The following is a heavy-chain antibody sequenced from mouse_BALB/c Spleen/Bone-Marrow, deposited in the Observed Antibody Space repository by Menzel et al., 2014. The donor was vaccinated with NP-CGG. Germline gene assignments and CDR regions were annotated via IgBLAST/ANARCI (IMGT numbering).Heavy chain of an antibody. CDR2: SRNKAKYYTT. V-gene: IGHV7-1*02. CDR1: GFTFSDFY. D-gene: IGHD2-10*02. CDR3: ARDVGYGNYFVY. Sequence: EVQGVESGGGLVQPGDSLRLSCATSGFTFSDFYMEGVRQPPGKRLEWIAASRNKAKYYTTEYSASVKGRFIVSRDTSQSVLYLQMNALRAEDTAIYYCARDVGYGNYFVYWGQGTLVTVSA. J-gene: IGHJ3*01.